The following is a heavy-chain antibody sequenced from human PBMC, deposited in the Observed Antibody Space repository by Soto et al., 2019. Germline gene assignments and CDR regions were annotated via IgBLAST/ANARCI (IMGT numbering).Heavy chain of an antibody. CDR3: ARDSVAGYYYYHYGMDV. CDR2: IYHSGST. J-gene: IGHJ6*02. D-gene: IGHD6-19*01. CDR1: GGSISSSNW. Sequence: SETLSLTCAVSGGSISSSNWWSWVRQPPGKGLEWIGEIYHSGSTNYNPSLKSRVTISVDKSKNQFSLKLSSVTAADTAVYYCARDSVAGYYYYHYGMDVWGQGTTVTVSS. V-gene: IGHV4-4*02.